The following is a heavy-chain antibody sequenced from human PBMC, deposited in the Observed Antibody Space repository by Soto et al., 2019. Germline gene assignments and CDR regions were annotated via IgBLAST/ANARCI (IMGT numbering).Heavy chain of an antibody. CDR2: INPNSGDT. V-gene: IGHV1-2*02. Sequence: ASVKVSCKASGYIFTGYHIHWVRQAPGRGLEWMGWINPNSGDTEYAQNFQGRVTMARDTSFNLVYMEMSGLMSDDTAVYYCARDARGTRGFDEMDIWGQGTTVTVSS. CDR3: ARDARGTRGFDEMDI. D-gene: IGHD3-9*01. J-gene: IGHJ6*02. CDR1: GYIFTGYH.